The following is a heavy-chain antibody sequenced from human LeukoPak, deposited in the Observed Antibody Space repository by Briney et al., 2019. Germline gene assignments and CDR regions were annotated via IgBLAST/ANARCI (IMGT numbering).Heavy chain of an antibody. J-gene: IGHJ4*02. CDR2: INHSGST. D-gene: IGHD2-15*01. V-gene: IGHV4-30-2*01. Sequence: SQTLSLTCTVSGGSISSGGYYWSWIRQPPGKGLEWIGEINHSGSTNYNPSLKSRVTISVDTSKNQFSLKLSSVTAADTAVYYCARGHPLGYCSGGSCIPRWVYFDYWGQGTLATVSS. CDR1: GGSISSGGYY. CDR3: ARGHPLGYCSGGSCIPRWVYFDY.